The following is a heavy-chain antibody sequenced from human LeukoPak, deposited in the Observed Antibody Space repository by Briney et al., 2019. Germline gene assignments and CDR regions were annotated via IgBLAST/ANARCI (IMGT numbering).Heavy chain of an antibody. V-gene: IGHV3-48*03. CDR2: ISSSGSTI. CDR3: ARGRYYDSSGFGPLGY. CDR1: GFTFSSYE. Sequence: PGGSLRLSCAASGFTFSSYEMNWVRQAPGKGLEWVSYISSSGSTIYYADSVKGRFTISRDNAKNSLYLQMNSLRAEDTAVYYCARGRYYDSSGFGPLGYWGQETLVTVSS. D-gene: IGHD3-22*01. J-gene: IGHJ4*02.